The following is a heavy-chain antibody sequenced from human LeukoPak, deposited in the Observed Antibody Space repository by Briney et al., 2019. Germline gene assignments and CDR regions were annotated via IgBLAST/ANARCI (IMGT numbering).Heavy chain of an antibody. D-gene: IGHD6-19*01. Sequence: SETLSLTCTVSVGSVSSGSYYWSWIRQPPGKGLEWIGYIYYSGSTNYNPSLKSRATFSVDTSKTQFSLKLSLGTGGDEAGDYCGGGGGGSGWSHRDYFDYWGQGTLVTVSS. J-gene: IGHJ4*02. CDR1: VGSVSSGSYY. CDR2: IYYSGST. CDR3: GGGGGGSGWSHRDYFDY. V-gene: IGHV4-61*01.